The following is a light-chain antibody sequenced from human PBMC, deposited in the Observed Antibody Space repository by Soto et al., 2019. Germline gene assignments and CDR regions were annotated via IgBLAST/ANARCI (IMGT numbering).Light chain of an antibody. J-gene: IGKJ2*01. CDR1: QPISRW. CDR3: QQYDSYPYT. CDR2: LAS. V-gene: IGKV1-5*03. Sequence: DIPMTQSPSTLSAFVGDRVTITCRASQPISRWLAWYEQKPGKPPKLLIYLASNLGSGVPSRFSGSGSGTQFTLSISSLQPDDFATYYCQQYDSYPYTFGQGTKLEIK.